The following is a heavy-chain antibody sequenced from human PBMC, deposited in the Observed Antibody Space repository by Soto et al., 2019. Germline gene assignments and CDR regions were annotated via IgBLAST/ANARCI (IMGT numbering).Heavy chain of an antibody. D-gene: IGHD5-18*01. CDR1: GFSLSTSGVG. CDR3: AQRAGYSYGYVSRAFDI. V-gene: IGHV2-5*02. J-gene: IGHJ3*02. CDR2: IYWDDDK. Sequence: QITLKESGPTLVKPTQTLTLTCTFSGFSLSTSGVGVGWIRQPPGKALEWLALIYWDDDKRYSPSLKSRLTITKDTAKNQGVLTMTTMDPVDTATYYCAQRAGYSYGYVSRAFDIWGQGTMVTVSS.